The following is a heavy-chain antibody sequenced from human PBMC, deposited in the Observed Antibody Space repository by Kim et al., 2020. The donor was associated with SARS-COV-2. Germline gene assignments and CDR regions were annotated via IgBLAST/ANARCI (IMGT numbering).Heavy chain of an antibody. J-gene: IGHJ5*02. V-gene: IGHV4-34*01. CDR1: GGSLSGYY. CDR3: ARGRGAADP. D-gene: IGHD3-16*01. Sequence: SETLSLTCGVNGGSLSGYYWSWIRQPPGKGLEWIGEISHSGYTNYNTSLKSRLTISLDTSKNQFSLRLTSVSAADTAVYFCARGRGAADPWGQGILVTVSA. CDR2: ISHSGYT.